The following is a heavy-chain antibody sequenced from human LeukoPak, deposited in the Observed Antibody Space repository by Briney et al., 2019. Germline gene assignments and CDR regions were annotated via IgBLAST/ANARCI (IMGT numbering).Heavy chain of an antibody. J-gene: IGHJ4*02. V-gene: IGHV1-2*02. CDR1: GYTFTGYY. Sequence: ASVKVSCKASGYTFTGYYMHWVRQAPGQGLELMGWINPNSGGTNYAQKFQGRVTMTRDTSISTAYMELSRLRSDDTAVYYCARVPSSSSYFDYWGQGTLVTVSS. CDR3: ARVPSSSSYFDY. CDR2: INPNSGGT. D-gene: IGHD6-6*01.